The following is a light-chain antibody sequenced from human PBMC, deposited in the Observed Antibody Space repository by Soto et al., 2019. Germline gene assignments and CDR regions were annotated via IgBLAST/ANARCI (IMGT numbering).Light chain of an antibody. CDR3: AAWDDSLNGLV. CDR1: SSNIGRNT. CDR2: SNN. J-gene: IGLJ2*01. Sequence: QAVVTQPPSASGTPGQRVTISCSGSSSNIGRNTVNWYQHLPGAAPKLLMYSNNQRPSGVPDRFSGSKSGTSASLAISGLQSEDEADYYCAAWDDSLNGLVFGGGTKVTVL. V-gene: IGLV1-44*01.